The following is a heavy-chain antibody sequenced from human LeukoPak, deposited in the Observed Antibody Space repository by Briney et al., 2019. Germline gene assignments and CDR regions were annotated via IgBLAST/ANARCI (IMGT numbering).Heavy chain of an antibody. D-gene: IGHD1-26*01. CDR2: INPNSGGT. CDR1: GYTFTGYY. J-gene: IGHJ4*02. CDR3: AREKWELPALDY. Sequence: ASVKVSCKASGYTFTGYYMHWVRQAPGQGLEWMGRINPNSGGTNYAQKFQGRVTMTRDTSISTAYMELSRLRSDDTAVYYCAREKWELPALDYWGQGTLVTVSS. V-gene: IGHV1-2*06.